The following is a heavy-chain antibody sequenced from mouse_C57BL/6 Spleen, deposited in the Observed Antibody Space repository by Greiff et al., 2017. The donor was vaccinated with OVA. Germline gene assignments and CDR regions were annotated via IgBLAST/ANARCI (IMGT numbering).Heavy chain of an antibody. V-gene: IGHV1-26*01. CDR3: ARKGATVVASPFAY. D-gene: IGHD1-1*01. CDR1: GYTFTDYY. Sequence: EVQLQQSGPELVKPGASVKISCKASGYTFTDYYMNWVKQSHGKSLEWIGDINPNNGGTSYNQKFKGKATLTVDKSSSTAYMELRSLTSEDSAVYYCARKGATVVASPFAYWGQGTLVTVSA. J-gene: IGHJ3*01. CDR2: INPNNGGT.